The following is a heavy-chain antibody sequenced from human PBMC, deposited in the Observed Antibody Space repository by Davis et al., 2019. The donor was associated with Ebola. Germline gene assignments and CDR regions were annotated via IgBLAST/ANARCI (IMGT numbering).Heavy chain of an antibody. V-gene: IGHV4-59*11. CDR2: INYSGST. CDR1: GGSISSHY. CDR3: ARITAMGYYYYYGMDV. J-gene: IGHJ6*02. D-gene: IGHD5-18*01. Sequence: MPSETLSLTCTVSGGSISSHYWSWVRQPPGKGLEWIADINYSGSTNYNPSLKSRVTISVDTSKNQFSLKLSSVTAADTAVYYCARITAMGYYYYYGMDVWGQGTTVTVTS.